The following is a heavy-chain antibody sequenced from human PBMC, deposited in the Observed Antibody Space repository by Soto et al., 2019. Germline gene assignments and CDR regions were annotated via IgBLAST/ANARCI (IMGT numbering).Heavy chain of an antibody. V-gene: IGHV1-2*02. D-gene: IGHD6-13*01. CDR1: GYTFTGHI. Sequence: GASVKVSCKASGYTFTGHIIHWLRQAPGQGLEWLGWINPKSGDKLYAQKFQGRVTMTRDTSISTVYMDLTRLTSDDTAVYYCARDLVPAEKNWYGAYNYFDPWGQGTLVTVSS. CDR3: ARDLVPAEKNWYGAYNYFDP. CDR2: INPKSGDK. J-gene: IGHJ5*02.